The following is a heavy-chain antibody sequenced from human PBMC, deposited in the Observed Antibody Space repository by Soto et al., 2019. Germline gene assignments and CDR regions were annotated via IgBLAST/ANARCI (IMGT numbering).Heavy chain of an antibody. CDR1: GGTFGSYT. CDR2: IIPILGIA. Sequence: SVKVSCKASGGTFGSYTISWVRQAPGQGLEWMGRIIPILGIANYAQKFQGRVTITADKSTSTAYMELSSLRSEDTAVYYCARERYYYDSSGYYPAPNWGQGTLVTVSS. CDR3: ARERYYYDSSGYYPAPN. J-gene: IGHJ4*02. V-gene: IGHV1-69*04. D-gene: IGHD3-22*01.